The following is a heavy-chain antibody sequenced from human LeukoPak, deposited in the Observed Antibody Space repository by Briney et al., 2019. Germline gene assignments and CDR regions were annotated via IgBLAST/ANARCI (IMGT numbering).Heavy chain of an antibody. J-gene: IGHJ4*02. CDR2: ISHNGNT. Sequence: SGTLSLTRTISGASISDTNWWTWVRQPPGKGLEWIGEISHNGNTNYSPSLKSRVTISVDKSKNQFSLRLDSVTAADTAVYYCARDGYSAYARDLDHWGQGALVTVSS. CDR3: ARDGYSAYARDLDH. V-gene: IGHV4-4*02. D-gene: IGHD5-12*01. CDR1: GASISDTNW.